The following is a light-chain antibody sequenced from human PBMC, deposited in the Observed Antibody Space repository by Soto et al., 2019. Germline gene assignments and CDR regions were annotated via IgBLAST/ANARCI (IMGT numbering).Light chain of an antibody. CDR1: QSIANR. CDR3: QQYNNWLALT. J-gene: IGKJ4*01. V-gene: IGKV3-15*01. Sequence: EIVMTQSPATLTVSQGERATLSCRASQSIANRLAWYQQKPGQAPRLLIYGASTRATGVPARFSGSGSGTEFTLTISSLQSEDFAVYYCQQYNNWLALTFGGGTKWISN. CDR2: GAS.